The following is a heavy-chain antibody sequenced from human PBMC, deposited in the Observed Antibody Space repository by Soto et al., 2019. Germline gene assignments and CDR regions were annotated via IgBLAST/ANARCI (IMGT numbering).Heavy chain of an antibody. V-gene: IGHV4-59*01. CDR3: ARDQWGIAAAGIKGDNWFDP. J-gene: IGHJ5*02. D-gene: IGHD6-13*01. Sequence: SETLSLTCTVSGGSISSYYWSWIRQPPGKGLEWIGYIYYSGSTNYNPSLKSRVTISVDTSKNQFSLKLSSVTAADTAVYYCARDQWGIAAAGIKGDNWFDPWGQGTLVTVSS. CDR1: GGSISSYY. CDR2: IYYSGST.